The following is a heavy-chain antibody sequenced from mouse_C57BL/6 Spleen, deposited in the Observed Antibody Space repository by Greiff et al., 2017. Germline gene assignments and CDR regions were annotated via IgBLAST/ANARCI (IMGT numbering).Heavy chain of an antibody. CDR2: IYPGSGST. J-gene: IGHJ2*01. Sequence: VQLQQPGAELVKPGASVKMSCKASGYTFTSYWITWVKQRPGQGLEWIGDIYPGSGSTNYNEKFKSKATLTVDTSSSTAYMQLSSLTSEDSAVYYCAREDYYGSSLYYFDYWGQGTTLTVSS. CDR3: AREDYYGSSLYYFDY. CDR1: GYTFTSYW. D-gene: IGHD1-1*01. V-gene: IGHV1-55*01.